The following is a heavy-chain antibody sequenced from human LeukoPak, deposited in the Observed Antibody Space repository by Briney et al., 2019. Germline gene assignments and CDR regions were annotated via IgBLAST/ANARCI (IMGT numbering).Heavy chain of an antibody. Sequence: KPSETLSLTCAVYGVSFSGYYWSWIRQPPGKGLEWIGEINHSGRTNYNPSLKSRVTISVDTSKNQFSLKLSSVTAADTAVYYCARYRYYGSGAIDYWGQGTLVTASS. CDR1: GVSFSGYY. D-gene: IGHD3-10*01. CDR3: ARYRYYGSGAIDY. V-gene: IGHV4-34*01. CDR2: INHSGRT. J-gene: IGHJ4*02.